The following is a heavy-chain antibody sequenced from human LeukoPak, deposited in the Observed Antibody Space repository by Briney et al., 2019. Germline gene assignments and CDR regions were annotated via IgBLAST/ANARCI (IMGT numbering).Heavy chain of an antibody. V-gene: IGHV3-30*04. D-gene: IGHD3-22*01. CDR1: EFTFSSYA. J-gene: IGHJ4*02. Sequence: GGSLRPSCAASEFTFSSYAMYWVRQAPDQGLEWVALITYDGTNKYYADSVKGRFTISRDNSKNTLYLQMNSLRGEDTAVYYCARDREDSDSHGYYYLGTFDYWGQGTLVTVSS. CDR3: ARDREDSDSHGYYYLGTFDY. CDR2: ITYDGTNK.